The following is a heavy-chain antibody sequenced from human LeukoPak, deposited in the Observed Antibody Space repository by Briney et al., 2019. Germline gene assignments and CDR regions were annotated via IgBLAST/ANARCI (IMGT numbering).Heavy chain of an antibody. CDR2: TYYRSKWYN. J-gene: IGHJ3*02. D-gene: IGHD2-21*01. CDR1: GDSVSSNSAA. CDR3: ARVRTGVKVVMATTGGAFDI. V-gene: IGHV6-1*01. Sequence: SQTLSLTCAISGDSVSSNSAAWNWIRQSPSRGLEWLGRTYYRSKWYNDYAVSVKSRITINPDTSKNQFSLQLNSVTPEDTAVYYCARVRTGVKVVMATTGGAFDIWGQGTMVTVSS.